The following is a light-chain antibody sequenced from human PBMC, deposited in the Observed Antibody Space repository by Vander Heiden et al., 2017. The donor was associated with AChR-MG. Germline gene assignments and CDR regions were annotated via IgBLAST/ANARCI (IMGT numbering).Light chain of an antibody. V-gene: IGLV6-57*03. CDR1: SGSIASNY. J-gene: IGLJ2*01. CDR2: EDN. CDR3: QSYDSSNP. Sequence: NFMLTQPHSVSESPGKTVTISCTRSSGSIASNYVQWYQQRPGSAPTTVIYEDNQRPSGVPDRFSGSIDSSSNSASLTISGLKTEDEADYYGQSYDSSNPFGGGTKLTVL.